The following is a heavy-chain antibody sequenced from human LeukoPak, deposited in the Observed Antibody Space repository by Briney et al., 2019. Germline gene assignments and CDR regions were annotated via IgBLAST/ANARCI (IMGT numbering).Heavy chain of an antibody. CDR3: ARMPDIAVVPAEPAPEGRYYYYYMDV. Sequence: SETLSLTCAVYGGSFSGYYWSWIRQPPGKGLEWIGEINHSGSTNYNPSLKSRVTISVDTSKNQFSLKLSSVTAADTAVYYCARMPDIAVVPAEPAPEGRYYYYYMDVWGKGTTVTVSS. CDR2: INHSGST. J-gene: IGHJ6*03. D-gene: IGHD2-2*01. CDR1: GGSFSGYY. V-gene: IGHV4-34*01.